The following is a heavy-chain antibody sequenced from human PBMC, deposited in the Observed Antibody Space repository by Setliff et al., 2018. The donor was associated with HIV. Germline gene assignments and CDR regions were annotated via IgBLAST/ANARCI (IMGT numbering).Heavy chain of an antibody. D-gene: IGHD6-19*01. CDR1: GYRFTSYW. J-gene: IGHJ4*02. V-gene: IGHV5-51*01. Sequence: GESLKISCQGSGYRFTSYWIAWVRQMPGKGLEWMGIIYPGDSDTRYSPSFQGQVTISVDKSITTAYLQWSSLKASDTAMYYCARQGAVAGTPPVYWGQGTVVTVSS. CDR2: IYPGDSDT. CDR3: ARQGAVAGTPPVY.